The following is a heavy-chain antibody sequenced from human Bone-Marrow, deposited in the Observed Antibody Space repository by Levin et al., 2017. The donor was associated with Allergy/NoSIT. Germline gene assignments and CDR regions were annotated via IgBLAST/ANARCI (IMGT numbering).Heavy chain of an antibody. Sequence: SPTLSLTCAISGDSVSSNSAAWSWIRQSPSRGFEWLGRTYYRSQWHNDYAVSVKSRITINADTTKNQFSLQLNSVTAEDTAVYFCARDPGGDQGYDSWGQGTLVTVSS. J-gene: IGHJ4*02. CDR3: ARDPGGDQGYDS. CDR2: TYYRSQWHN. CDR1: GDSVSSNSAA. V-gene: IGHV6-1*01. D-gene: IGHD3-10*01.